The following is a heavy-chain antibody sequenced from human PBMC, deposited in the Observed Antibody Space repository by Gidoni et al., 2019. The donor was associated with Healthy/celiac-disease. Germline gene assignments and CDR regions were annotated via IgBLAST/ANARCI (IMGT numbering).Heavy chain of an antibody. CDR3: ASSYCSSTSCYDYYYYGMDV. Sequence: QLQLQESGPGLVKPSETLSLTCTVSGGSISRSSYYWGWIRQPPGKGLEWIGSIYYSGSTYYNPSLKSRVTISVDTSKNQFSLKLSSVTAADTAVYYCASSYCSSTSCYDYYYYGMDVWGQGTTVTVSS. D-gene: IGHD2-2*01. V-gene: IGHV4-39*01. J-gene: IGHJ6*02. CDR2: IYYSGST. CDR1: GGSISRSSYY.